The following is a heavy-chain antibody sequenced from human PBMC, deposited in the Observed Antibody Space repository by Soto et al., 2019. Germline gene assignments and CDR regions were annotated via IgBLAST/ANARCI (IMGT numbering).Heavy chain of an antibody. Sequence: ASVKVSCKASGYTFSDYYIHWGRQAPGQGLEWMGWINPNSGGTKYAPKFQGGVSMTRDTSITTAYRELSRLRSGDTAVYYCASEPATPKPEGAHFWGPGALVTVSP. CDR3: ASEPATPKPEGAHF. D-gene: IGHD1-1*01. CDR2: INPNSGGT. CDR1: GYTFSDYY. J-gene: IGHJ4*02. V-gene: IGHV1-2*02.